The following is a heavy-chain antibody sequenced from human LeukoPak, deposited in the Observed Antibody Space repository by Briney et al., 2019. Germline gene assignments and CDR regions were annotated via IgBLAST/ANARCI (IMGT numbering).Heavy chain of an antibody. J-gene: IGHJ4*02. D-gene: IGHD6-19*01. V-gene: IGHV3-7*01. CDR1: GFTFSNYW. CDR3: AREHSGWYNPRFDY. CDR2: VKQDGSKI. Sequence: GGSLRLSCAASGFTFSNYWMSWVRQAPGKGLEWVANVKQDGSKIYYVDSVKGRFTISRDNAKNSLYLQMNSLRAEDTAVYYCAREHSGWYNPRFDYWGQGTLVTVPS.